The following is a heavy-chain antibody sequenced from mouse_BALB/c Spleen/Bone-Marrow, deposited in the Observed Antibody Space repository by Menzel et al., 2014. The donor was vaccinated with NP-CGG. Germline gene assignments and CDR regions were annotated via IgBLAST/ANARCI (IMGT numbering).Heavy chain of an antibody. CDR1: GFNIKDTY. CDR2: IDPANGNT. V-gene: IGHV14-3*02. J-gene: IGHJ3*01. CDR3: ARWELERAWFAY. D-gene: IGHD4-1*01. Sequence: VQLKESGAELVKPGASVKLSCTASGFNIKDTYMHWVKQRPEQGLEWIGRIDPANGNTKYDPKFQGKATITADTSSNTASLQLSSLTSEDTAVYYYARWELERAWFAYWGQGTLVTVSA.